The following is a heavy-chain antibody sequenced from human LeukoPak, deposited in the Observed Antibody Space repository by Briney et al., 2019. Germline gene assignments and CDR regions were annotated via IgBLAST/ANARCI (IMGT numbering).Heavy chain of an antibody. D-gene: IGHD3-10*01. V-gene: IGHV3-74*01. J-gene: IGHJ4*02. CDR3: ARDLEPYGSGSYFY. Sequence: PGGSLRLSCAASGFTFSNYWMHWVRQVPGRGLVWVSRISSDGNNIQYADSVKGRVTISRDNAKNTLYLQMNSLRVEDTAVYYCARDLEPYGSGSYFYWGQGTLVTVSS. CDR1: GFTFSNYW. CDR2: ISSDGNNI.